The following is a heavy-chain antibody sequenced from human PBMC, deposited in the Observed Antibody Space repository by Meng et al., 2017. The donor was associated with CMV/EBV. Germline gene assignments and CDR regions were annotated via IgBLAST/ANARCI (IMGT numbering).Heavy chain of an antibody. CDR1: GFTFSNAW. CDR3: TTEGWRRLPDY. Sequence: EVQLXXXXXGLVXPXXXRRLXCAASGFTFSNAWMSWVRQAPGKGLEWVGRIKSKTDGGTTDYAAPVKGRFTISRDDSKNTLYLQMNSLKTEDTAVYYCTTEGWRRLPDYWGQGTLVTVSS. CDR2: IKSKTDGGTT. V-gene: IGHV3-15*01. D-gene: IGHD5-24*01. J-gene: IGHJ4*02.